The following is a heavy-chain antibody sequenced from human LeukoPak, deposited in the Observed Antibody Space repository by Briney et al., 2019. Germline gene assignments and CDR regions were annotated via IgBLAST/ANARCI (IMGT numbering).Heavy chain of an antibody. D-gene: IGHD3-10*01. V-gene: IGHV4-59*01. CDR2: IYYSGST. J-gene: IGHJ6*02. CDR3: ARDRGILWFGEHDGMDV. Sequence: SETLSLTCTVSGGSISSYYWSWIRQPPGKGLEWIGYIYYSGSTNYNPSLKSRVTISVDTSKNQFSLKLSSVTAADTAVYYCARDRGILWFGEHDGMDVWGQGTTVTVSS. CDR1: GGSISSYY.